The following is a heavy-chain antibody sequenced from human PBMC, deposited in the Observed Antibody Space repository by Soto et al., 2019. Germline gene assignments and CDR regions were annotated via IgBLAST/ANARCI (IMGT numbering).Heavy chain of an antibody. CDR3: AREVQVHTPAFVY. V-gene: IGHV1-69*19. CDR1: GGTFNTYA. J-gene: IGHJ4*02. CDR2: IAPMFGAA. D-gene: IGHD3-10*01. Sequence: QEQLVQSGAEMKKPGSSVKVSCQSSGGTFNTYAMNWVRQAPGQGPEWMGDIAPMFGAANYAPKFQGRVTITADESTGTSYMQLSSWTSEDTALYFCAREVQVHTPAFVYWGQGTLVTVSS.